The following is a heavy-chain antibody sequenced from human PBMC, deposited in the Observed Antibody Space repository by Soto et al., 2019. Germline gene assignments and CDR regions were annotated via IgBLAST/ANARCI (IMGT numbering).Heavy chain of an antibody. J-gene: IGHJ4*02. CDR1: GFSFSSYA. Sequence: GGSLRLSCAASGFSFSSYAVSWVRQAPGKGLEWVSAISGSGGSTYYADSVKGRFTISRDNSKNTLYLQMNSLRAEDTAVYYCAKDLPPQIYDFWSGYYFDYWGQGTLVTVSS. CDR2: ISGSGGST. V-gene: IGHV3-23*01. CDR3: AKDLPPQIYDFWSGYYFDY. D-gene: IGHD3-3*01.